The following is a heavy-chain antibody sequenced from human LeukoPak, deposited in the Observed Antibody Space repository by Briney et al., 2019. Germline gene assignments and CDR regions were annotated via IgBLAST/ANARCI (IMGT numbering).Heavy chain of an antibody. CDR3: ARQGYYGSGSAVFWFDP. J-gene: IGHJ5*02. V-gene: IGHV4-34*01. D-gene: IGHD3-10*01. Sequence: SETLSLTCAVYGGSFSGYYWSWIRQPPGKGLEWIGEINHSGSTNYNPSLKSRVTISVDTSKNQFSLKLSSVTAADTAVYYCARQGYYGSGSAVFWFDPWGQGTLVYVSS. CDR1: GGSFSGYY. CDR2: INHSGST.